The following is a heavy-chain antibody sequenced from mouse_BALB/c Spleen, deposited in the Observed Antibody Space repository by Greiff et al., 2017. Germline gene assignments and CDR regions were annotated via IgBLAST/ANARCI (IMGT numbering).Heavy chain of an antibody. CDR1: GFTFSSFG. Sequence: DVQLQESGGGLVQPGGSRKLSCAASGFTFSSFGMHWVRQAPEKGLEWVAYISSGSSTIYYADTVKGRFTISRDNPKNTLFLQMTSLRSEDTAMYYCARSDYGEGDAMDYWGQGTSVTVSS. CDR2: ISSGSSTI. V-gene: IGHV5-17*02. D-gene: IGHD2-4*01. CDR3: ARSDYGEGDAMDY. J-gene: IGHJ4*01.